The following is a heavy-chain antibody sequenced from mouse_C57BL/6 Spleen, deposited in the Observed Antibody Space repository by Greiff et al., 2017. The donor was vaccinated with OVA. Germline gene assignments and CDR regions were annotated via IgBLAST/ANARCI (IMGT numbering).Heavy chain of an antibody. Sequence: QVQLQQSGAELVKPGASVKISCKASGYAFSSYWMNWVKQRPGKGLEWIGQIYPGDGDTNYNGKFKGKATLTADKSSSTAYMQLRSLTSEDSAVYFCARRRWNYGYDDGFAYWGQGTLVTVSA. CDR1: GYAFSSYW. CDR2: IYPGDGDT. CDR3: ARRRWNYGYDDGFAY. V-gene: IGHV1-80*01. J-gene: IGHJ3*01. D-gene: IGHD2-2*01.